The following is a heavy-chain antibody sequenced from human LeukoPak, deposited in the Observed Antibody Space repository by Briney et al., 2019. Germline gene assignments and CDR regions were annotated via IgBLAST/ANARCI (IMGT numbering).Heavy chain of an antibody. Sequence: PGGSLRLSCAASGFTFSNAWMSWVRQAPGKGLEWVGRIKSKTDGGTTDYAAPVKGRFTISRDDSKNTLYLQMNSLKTEDTAVYYCTTDLGRGVLRFLEWLLIDYWGQGTLVTVSS. CDR1: GFTFSNAW. D-gene: IGHD3-3*01. V-gene: IGHV3-15*01. J-gene: IGHJ4*02. CDR2: IKSKTDGGTT. CDR3: TTDLGRGVLRFLEWLLIDY.